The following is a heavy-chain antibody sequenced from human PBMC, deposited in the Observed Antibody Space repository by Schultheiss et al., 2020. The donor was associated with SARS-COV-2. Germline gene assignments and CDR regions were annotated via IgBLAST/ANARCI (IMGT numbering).Heavy chain of an antibody. CDR1: GFTFSTYG. CDR3: AKDLNTSWVQGYFQS. J-gene: IGHJ1*01. Sequence: GSLRLSCAASGFTFSTYGMHWVRQAPGKGLEWVAFIRYDGSNKYYADSVKGRFTISRDNAKNSLYLQMSSLRAEDTSLYYCAKDLNTSWVQGYFQSWGQGTLVTVSS. CDR2: IRYDGSNK. D-gene: IGHD2-2*01. V-gene: IGHV3-30*02.